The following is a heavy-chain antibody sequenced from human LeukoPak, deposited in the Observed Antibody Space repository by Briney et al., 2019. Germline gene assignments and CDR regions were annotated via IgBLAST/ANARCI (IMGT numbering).Heavy chain of an antibody. V-gene: IGHV3-30-3*01. D-gene: IGHD3-3*01. CDR1: GFTFSSYA. CDR2: LSSDGSNK. Sequence: PGGSLRLSCAASGFTFSSYALHWVRQAPGTGLEWVAVLSSDGSNKYYSDSVKGRFTISRDNSNNTLYLQMNSLRAEDTAIYYCARALYYNFWSGYYPEYFQHWGQGTLVTVSS. J-gene: IGHJ1*01. CDR3: ARALYYNFWSGYYPEYFQH.